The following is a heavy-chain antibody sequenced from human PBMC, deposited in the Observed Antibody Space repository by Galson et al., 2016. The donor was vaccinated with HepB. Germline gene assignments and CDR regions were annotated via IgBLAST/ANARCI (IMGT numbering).Heavy chain of an antibody. J-gene: IGHJ4*02. V-gene: IGHV3-30*18. CDR1: GFTFNDYG. CDR3: KKAPNRFTSGWYYEH. Sequence: SLRLSCAASGFTFNDYGMHWVRQAPGKGLEWVAVVSHGGGIQLYADSVMGRFTISRDNSKNTLFLQMNSQRLDDTAVYYCKKAPNRFTSGWYYEHWGQGALVTVSS. CDR2: VSHGGGIQ. D-gene: IGHD2-2*01.